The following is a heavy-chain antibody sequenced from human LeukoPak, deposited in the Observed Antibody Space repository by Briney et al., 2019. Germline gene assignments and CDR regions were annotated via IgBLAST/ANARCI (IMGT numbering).Heavy chain of an antibody. J-gene: IGHJ4*02. Sequence: SETLSLTCTVSGGSISSYYWSWIRQPPGKGLEWIGYIYYSGSTNYNPSLKSRVTISVDTSKNQFSLKLSSVTAADTAVYYCARGPGGYSYGYYFDYWGQGTLVTVSS. CDR1: GGSISSYY. D-gene: IGHD5-18*01. CDR3: ARGPGGYSYGYYFDY. CDR2: IYYSGST. V-gene: IGHV4-59*01.